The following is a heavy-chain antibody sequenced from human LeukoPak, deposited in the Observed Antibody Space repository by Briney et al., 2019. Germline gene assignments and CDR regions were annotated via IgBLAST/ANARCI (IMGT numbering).Heavy chain of an antibody. J-gene: IGHJ6*02. V-gene: IGHV4-38-2*01. CDR1: GFTFSGSY. CDR2: IYYNANT. Sequence: GSLRLSCAASGFTFSGSYMNWIRQAPGRGLEWIGSIYYNANTYYNPSLKSRITISVDTSKNQFSLRLSSVTAADTAVYYCARVGATPRYYNYYGMDVWGQGTTVTVSS. CDR3: ARVGATPRYYNYYGMDV. D-gene: IGHD1-26*01.